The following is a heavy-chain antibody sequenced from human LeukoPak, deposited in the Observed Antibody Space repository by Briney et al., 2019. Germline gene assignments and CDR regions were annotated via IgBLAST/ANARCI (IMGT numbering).Heavy chain of an antibody. CDR3: AASYDHGWLIGS. J-gene: IGHJ4*02. V-gene: IGHV4-59*01. Sequence: SETLSLTCTVSGGSITNDYWNWIRQSSGKQLEWIGSIHYSGTINYSPSLKSRITISLDTSKNQFSLKLSSVTAADTAMYYCAASYDHGWLIGSWGQGTLVTVSS. D-gene: IGHD3-16*01. CDR2: IHYSGTI. CDR1: GGSITNDY.